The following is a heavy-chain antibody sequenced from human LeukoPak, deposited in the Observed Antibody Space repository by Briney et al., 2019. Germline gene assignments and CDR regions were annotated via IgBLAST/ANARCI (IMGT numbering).Heavy chain of an antibody. CDR3: AQAWRWLQLNY. Sequence: PGGSLRLSCAASGFTFSSYGMHWARQAPGKGLEWVAVISYDGSNKYYADSVKGRFTISRDNSMNTLYLQMNSLRDEDTAVYYCAQAWRWLQLNYWGQGTQVTVSS. D-gene: IGHD5-24*01. V-gene: IGHV3-30*18. J-gene: IGHJ4*02. CDR1: GFTFSSYG. CDR2: ISYDGSNK.